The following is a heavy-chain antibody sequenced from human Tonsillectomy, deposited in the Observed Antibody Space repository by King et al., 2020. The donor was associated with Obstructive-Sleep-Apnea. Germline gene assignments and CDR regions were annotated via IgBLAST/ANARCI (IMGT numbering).Heavy chain of an antibody. CDR2: ISVYNGNT. D-gene: IGHD3-22*01. Sequence: VQLVESGAEVKKPGASVKVSCKASGYTFTSYGISWVRQAPGQGLEWMGWISVYNGNTKFAQKLQGRGTMTTDTSTSTAYMELRSLRSDDTAVYYCARDEFKLEPNAKYYYGSSGYHNAYWGQGTLVTVSS. CDR3: ARDEFKLEPNAKYYYGSSGYHNAY. J-gene: IGHJ4*02. V-gene: IGHV1-18*04. CDR1: GYTFTSYG.